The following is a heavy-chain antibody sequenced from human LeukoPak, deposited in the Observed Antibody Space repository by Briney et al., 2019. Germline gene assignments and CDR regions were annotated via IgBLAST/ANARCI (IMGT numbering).Heavy chain of an antibody. CDR3: ARGGDGYNYDYYYGMDV. J-gene: IGHJ6*02. CDR2: IYHSGST. V-gene: IGHV4-38-2*02. CDR1: GYSISSGYY. D-gene: IGHD5-24*01. Sequence: SETLSLTCTVSGYSISSGYYWGWIRQPPGKGLEWIGSIYHSGSTYYNPSLKSRVTISVDTSKNQFSLKLSSVTAADTAVYYCARGGDGYNYDYYYGMDVWGQGTTVTVSS.